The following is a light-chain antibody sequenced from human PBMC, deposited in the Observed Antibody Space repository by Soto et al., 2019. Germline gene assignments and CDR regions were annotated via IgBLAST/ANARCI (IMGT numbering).Light chain of an antibody. J-gene: IGKJ5*01. CDR1: QSISSN. CDR2: RRP. Sequence: EIVMTQSPATLSVSPGERATLSCRASQSISSNLAWYQQKPGQAPRLLMLRRPGTETCIPGRFSGSGCRTDFTRTISSRQSEDFAVYYLQHDNNWPPITLGQGTRLEIK. CDR3: QHDNNWPPIT. V-gene: IGKV3-15*01.